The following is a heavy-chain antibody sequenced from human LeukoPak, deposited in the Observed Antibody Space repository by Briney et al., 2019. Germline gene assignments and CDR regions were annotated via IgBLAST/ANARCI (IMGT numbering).Heavy chain of an antibody. CDR2: IKQDGSEK. CDR1: GFTLSSYW. D-gene: IGHD3-10*01. Sequence: GGPLRLSCAASGFTLSSYWMSWVRQAPGKGLEWVANIKQDGSEKYYVDSVKDRFTIFRDNAKNALYLQMHSLRVDDTAVYYCARLLGNYGSGSYYRPGEFDPWGQGTLVTVSS. J-gene: IGHJ5*02. V-gene: IGHV3-7*01. CDR3: ARLLGNYGSGSYYRPGEFDP.